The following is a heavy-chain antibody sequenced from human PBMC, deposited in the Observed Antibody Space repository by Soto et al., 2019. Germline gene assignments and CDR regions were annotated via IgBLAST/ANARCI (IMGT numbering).Heavy chain of an antibody. D-gene: IGHD3-3*01. Sequence: SETLSLTCAVYGGSFSSYYWSWIRQPPGKGLEWIGEINHTGSTNYNPSLKSRVTISVDTSKNQFSLKLSSVTAADTAVYYCARSAIFGVVITEPYYYYMDVWGKGTTVTVSS. CDR1: GGSFSSYY. V-gene: IGHV4-34*01. J-gene: IGHJ6*03. CDR2: INHTGST. CDR3: ARSAIFGVVITEPYYYYMDV.